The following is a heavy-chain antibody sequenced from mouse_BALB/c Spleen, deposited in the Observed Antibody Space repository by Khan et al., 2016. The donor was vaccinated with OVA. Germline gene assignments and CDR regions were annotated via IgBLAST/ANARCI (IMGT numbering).Heavy chain of an antibody. CDR3: ARGGGSAPCAY. Sequence: EVQLVESGGGLVQPGRSRKLSCAASGFTFSDYGMAWVRQAPGKGPEWVAFLSDLAYTFYYADTVTGRFTLPRENAKNTLYLEMSSLRSGGTAMYYCARGGGSAPCAYWGQGTLVTVSA. CDR2: LSDLAYTF. CDR1: GFTFSDYG. J-gene: IGHJ3*01. D-gene: IGHD1-3*01. V-gene: IGHV5-15*02.